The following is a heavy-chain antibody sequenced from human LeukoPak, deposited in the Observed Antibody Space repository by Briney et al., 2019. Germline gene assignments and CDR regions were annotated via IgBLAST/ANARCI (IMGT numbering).Heavy chain of an antibody. D-gene: IGHD2-8*01. Sequence: PSETLSLTCAVYGGSFSVYYWSWIRQPPGKGLEWIGEINHSGSTNYNPSLKSRVTISVDTSKNQFSLKLSSVTAADTAVYYCARDRRNGYYYYGMDVWGQGTTVTVSS. CDR1: GGSFSVYY. CDR2: INHSGST. J-gene: IGHJ6*02. CDR3: ARDRRNGYYYYGMDV. V-gene: IGHV4-34*01.